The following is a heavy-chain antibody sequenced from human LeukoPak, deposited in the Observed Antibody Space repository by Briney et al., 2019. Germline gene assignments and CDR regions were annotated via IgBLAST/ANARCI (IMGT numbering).Heavy chain of an antibody. Sequence: QTGGSLRLSCAASGFTFSSYSMNWIRQAPGKGLEWVSVISDSGGRTYYADSVKGRFTVSRDNSKNTLHLQMNSLRDDDTAVYYCAKGNLQSRHSTGFDHWGQGTLVTVSS. CDR3: AKGNLQSRHSTGFDH. CDR2: ISDSGGRT. J-gene: IGHJ4*02. D-gene: IGHD6-25*01. V-gene: IGHV3-23*01. CDR1: GFTFSSYS.